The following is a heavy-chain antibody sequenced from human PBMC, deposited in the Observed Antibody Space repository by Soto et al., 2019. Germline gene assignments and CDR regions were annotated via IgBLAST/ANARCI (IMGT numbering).Heavy chain of an antibody. CDR2: ISWNSGII. J-gene: IGHJ3*01. V-gene: IGHV3-9*01. CDR3: AKDIQWDGIHLNHAFDV. D-gene: IGHD1-26*01. CDR1: GFTFDDYA. Sequence: EMKLVESGGGLVQPGRSLRLSCAASGFTFDDYAMHWVRLPPGKGLEWVSSISWNSGIIDYADSVKGRFSISRDSAKNSLYLQMNSLRPEDTALYYCAKDIQWDGIHLNHAFDVWGQGTMVSFSA.